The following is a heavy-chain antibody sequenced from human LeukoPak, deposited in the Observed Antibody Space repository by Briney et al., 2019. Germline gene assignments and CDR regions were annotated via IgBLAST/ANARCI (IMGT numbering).Heavy chain of an antibody. J-gene: IGHJ3*02. CDR1: GGTFSSYA. V-gene: IGHV1-69*01. CDR3: ARDRATYYDILTGTGSAFDI. Sequence: ASVKVSCKASGGTFSSYAISWVRQAPGQGLEWMGGIIPIFGTANYAQKFQGRVTITADESTSTAYMELSSLRSEDTAVYYCARDRATYYDILTGTGSAFDIWGQGTMVTVSS. CDR2: IIPIFGTA. D-gene: IGHD3-9*01.